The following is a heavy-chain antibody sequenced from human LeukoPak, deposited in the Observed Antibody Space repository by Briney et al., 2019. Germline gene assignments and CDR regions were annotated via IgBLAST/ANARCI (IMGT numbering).Heavy chain of an antibody. CDR2: ISYDGSNK. CDR1: GFTFSSYG. Sequence: GGSLRLSCAASGFTFSSYGMHWVRQAPGKGLEWVAVISYDGSNKYYADSVKGRFTISRDNSKNTLYLQMNSLRAEDTAVYYCAKDTVVRGVIDYWGQGTLVTVSS. D-gene: IGHD3-10*01. CDR3: AKDTVVRGVIDY. J-gene: IGHJ4*02. V-gene: IGHV3-30*18.